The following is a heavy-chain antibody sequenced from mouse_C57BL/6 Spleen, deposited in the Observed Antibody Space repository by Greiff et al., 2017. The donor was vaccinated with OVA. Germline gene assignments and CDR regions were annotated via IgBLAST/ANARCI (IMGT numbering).Heavy chain of an antibody. CDR1: GYTFTDYE. CDR2: IDPETGGT. Sequence: VKLMESGAELVRPGASVTLSCKASGYTFTDYEMHWVKQTPVHGLEWIGAIDPETGGTAYNQKFKGKAILTADKSSSTAYMELRSLTSEDSAVYYCTRRGRGSYEFAYWGQGTLVTVSA. D-gene: IGHD1-1*02. CDR3: TRRGRGSYEFAY. V-gene: IGHV1-15*01. J-gene: IGHJ3*01.